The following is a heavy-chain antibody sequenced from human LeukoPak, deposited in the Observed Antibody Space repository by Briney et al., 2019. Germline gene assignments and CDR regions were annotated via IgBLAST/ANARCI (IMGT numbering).Heavy chain of an antibody. Sequence: PSETLSLTCTVSGGSISSGSYYWSWIRQSAGKGLEWIGRIYTSVSTTYNPSLKSRVTMSLDTSKNQFSLKLTSVTAADTAVYYCARESPIRAVGVPTWNYYYYMDVWGKGTTVTISS. CDR1: GGSISSGSYY. CDR3: ARESPIRAVGVPTWNYYYYMDV. V-gene: IGHV4-61*02. CDR2: IYTSVST. D-gene: IGHD3-10*01. J-gene: IGHJ6*03.